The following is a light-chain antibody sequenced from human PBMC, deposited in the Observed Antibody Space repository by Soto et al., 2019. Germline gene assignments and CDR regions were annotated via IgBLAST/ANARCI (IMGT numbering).Light chain of an antibody. CDR2: WAS. Sequence: DIVMTQSQDSLAVSLGERATLNCKYSQSVSYSSSNRNYLAWYQQKSGQPPKLLIYWASTRESGVPDRFSGSGSVTHFTLPISSLQAEDVAVYYCQQYYLPRYTFGQGTKLEIK. V-gene: IGKV4-1*01. CDR3: QQYYLPRYT. J-gene: IGKJ2*01. CDR1: QSVSYSSSNRNY.